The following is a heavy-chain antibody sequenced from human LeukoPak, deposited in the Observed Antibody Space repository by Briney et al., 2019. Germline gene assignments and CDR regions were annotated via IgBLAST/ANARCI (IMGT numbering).Heavy chain of an antibody. CDR3: ARDPLGYCSSTSCYPGAFDI. J-gene: IGHJ3*02. V-gene: IGHV4-31*03. CDR1: GGSISSGGYY. D-gene: IGHD2-2*01. Sequence: PSETLSLTCTVSGGSISSGGYYWSWIRQHPGNGLEWIGYIYYSGSTYYNPSLKSRVTISVDTSKNQFSLKLSSVTAADTAVYYCARDPLGYCSSTSCYPGAFDIWGQGTMVTVSS. CDR2: IYYSGST.